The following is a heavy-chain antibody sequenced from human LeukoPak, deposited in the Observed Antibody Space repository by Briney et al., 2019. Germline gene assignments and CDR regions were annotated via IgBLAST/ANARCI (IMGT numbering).Heavy chain of an antibody. D-gene: IGHD1-26*01. CDR3: ARSGSYLFWYFDL. CDR2: IYTSGSA. Sequence: PSETLSLTCTVSGGSISSGSHYWSWIRQPAGKGLEWIGRIYTSGSANYNPSLKSRVTISVDTSKNQFSLKLSSVTAADTAVYYCARSGSYLFWYFDLWGRGTLVTVSS. V-gene: IGHV4-61*02. J-gene: IGHJ2*01. CDR1: GGSISSGSHY.